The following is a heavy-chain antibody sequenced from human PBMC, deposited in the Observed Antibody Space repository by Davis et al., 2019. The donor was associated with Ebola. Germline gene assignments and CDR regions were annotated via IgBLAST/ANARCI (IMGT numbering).Heavy chain of an antibody. D-gene: IGHD1-26*01. CDR3: TSTAGSVDY. CDR2: IRSKANSYAT. J-gene: IGHJ4*02. Sequence: GESLKISCAASGFTLRSYGMHWVRQASGKGLEWVGRIRSKANSYATAYAASVKGRFTISRDDSKNTAYLQMNSLKTEDTAVYYCTSTAGSVDYWGQGTLVTVSS. CDR1: GFTLRSYG. V-gene: IGHV3-73*01.